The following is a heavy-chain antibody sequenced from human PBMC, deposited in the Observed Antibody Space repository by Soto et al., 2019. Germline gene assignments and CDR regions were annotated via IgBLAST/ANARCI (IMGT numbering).Heavy chain of an antibody. CDR1: GFTFSSYI. J-gene: IGHJ4*02. Sequence: GFLRLCCSASGFTFSSYIINWFRQSPGKGLEWVSSISSSSSYIYYADSVKGRFTISRDNAKNSLYLQMNSLRAEDTAVYYCARDQNGIANSYWGQGTMVTVSS. CDR2: ISSSSSYI. CDR3: ARDQNGIANSY. V-gene: IGHV3-21*01. D-gene: IGHD6-13*01.